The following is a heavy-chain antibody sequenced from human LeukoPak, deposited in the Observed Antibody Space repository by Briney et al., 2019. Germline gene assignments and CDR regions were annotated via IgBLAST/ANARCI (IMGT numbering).Heavy chain of an antibody. Sequence: GGSLRLSCAASGFTFSSYSMNWVRQAPGKGLEWVSYISSSSSTIYYADSVKGRFTISRDNAKNSLYLQMNSLRAEDTAVYYCARDFGTRTTVPRGAGGMDVWGRGTTVTVSS. J-gene: IGHJ6*02. CDR3: ARDFGTRTTVPRGAGGMDV. CDR2: ISSSSSTI. D-gene: IGHD3-10*01. CDR1: GFTFSSYS. V-gene: IGHV3-48*01.